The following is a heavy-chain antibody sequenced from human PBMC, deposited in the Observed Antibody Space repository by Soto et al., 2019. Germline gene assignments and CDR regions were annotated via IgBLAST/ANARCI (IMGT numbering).Heavy chain of an antibody. CDR2: INPSSGST. CDR3: TRAPLGIIVAPDF. Sequence: ASVKVSCKASGNTFTSYYMHWVRQAPGQGLEWMGIINPSSGSTSYAQKFQGRVTMTRDTSTSTVYMELSSLRSEDTAVYYCTRAPLGIIVAPDFWGQGTLVTVSS. CDR1: GNTFTSYY. D-gene: IGHD3-22*01. J-gene: IGHJ4*02. V-gene: IGHV1-46*01.